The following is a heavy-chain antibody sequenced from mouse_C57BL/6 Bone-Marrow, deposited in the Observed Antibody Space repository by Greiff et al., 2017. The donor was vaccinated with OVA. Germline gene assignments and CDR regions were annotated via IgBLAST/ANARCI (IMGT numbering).Heavy chain of an antibody. V-gene: IGHV5-9-1*02. CDR3: TSIYYDYDGDWYFDV. D-gene: IGHD2-4*01. CDR2: ISSGGDYI. Sequence: EVKVVESGEGLVKPGGSLKLSCAASGFTFSSYAMSWVRQTPEKRLEWVAYISSGGDYIYYADTVKGRFTISRDNARNTLYLQMSSLKSEDTAMYYCTSIYYDYDGDWYFDVWGTGTTVTVSS. J-gene: IGHJ1*03. CDR1: GFTFSSYA.